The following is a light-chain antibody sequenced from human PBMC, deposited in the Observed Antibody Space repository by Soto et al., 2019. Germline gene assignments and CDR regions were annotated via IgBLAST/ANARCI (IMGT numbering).Light chain of an antibody. J-gene: IGKJ1*01. CDR3: HQYYSSPWT. CDR1: QSVSYSSNDRNF. CDR2: WAS. V-gene: IGKV4-1*01. Sequence: DIELTQSPDSLAVSPGERATISCKSSQSVSYSSNDRNFVAWYQQKAGQSPKLLLHWASIRESGVPDRFSGSTSGTDFTLTISGLQAEDVAVYYCHQYYSSPWTFGQGTRVEIK.